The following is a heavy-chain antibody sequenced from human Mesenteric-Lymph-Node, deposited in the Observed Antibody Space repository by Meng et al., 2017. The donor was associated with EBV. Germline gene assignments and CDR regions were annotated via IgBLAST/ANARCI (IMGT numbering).Heavy chain of an antibody. CDR2: VYYSRST. Sequence: QRQVQALGQGLVKPAETLSLTCTVSGGSVSSTSYYWSWIRQPPGKRLEWIGYVYYSRSTNYNPSLKSRVTISVDTSKNQFSLNLYSVTAADTAVYYCARENPARGDWFDPWGQGALVTVSS. CDR3: ARENPARGDWFDP. V-gene: IGHV4-61*01. J-gene: IGHJ5*02. CDR1: GGSVSSTSYY. D-gene: IGHD3-10*01.